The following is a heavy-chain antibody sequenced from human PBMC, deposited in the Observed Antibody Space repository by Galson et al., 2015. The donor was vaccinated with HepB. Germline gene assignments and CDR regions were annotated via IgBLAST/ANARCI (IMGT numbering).Heavy chain of an antibody. CDR3: ATIGYSYGLYYFDH. D-gene: IGHD5-18*01. J-gene: IGHJ4*02. V-gene: IGHV1-18*01. Sequence: SVKVSCKASGYTSTNYGISWVRQAPGQGLEWMGGISANNTNTNYAQKIRDRVTMTTDTTTSTGYMELRGLTSDDTAVYYCATIGYSYGLYYFDHWGQGTLVTVSS. CDR1: GYTSTNYG. CDR2: ISANNTNT.